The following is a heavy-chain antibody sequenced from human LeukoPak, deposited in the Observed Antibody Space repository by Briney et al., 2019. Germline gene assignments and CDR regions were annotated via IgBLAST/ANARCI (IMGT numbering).Heavy chain of an antibody. CDR3: ARDGYSSGPFDY. D-gene: IGHD6-19*01. CDR2: ISYDGSNK. CDR1: GFTFSSYA. Sequence: GGSLRLSCAVSGFTFSSYAMHWVRQAPGKGLEWVAVISYDGSNKYYADSVKGRFTISRDNSKNTLYLQMNSLRAEDTAVYYCARDGYSSGPFDYWGQGTLVTVSS. J-gene: IGHJ4*02. V-gene: IGHV3-30-3*01.